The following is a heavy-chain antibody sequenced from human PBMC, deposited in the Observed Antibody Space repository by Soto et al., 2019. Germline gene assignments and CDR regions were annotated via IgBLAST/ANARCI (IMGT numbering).Heavy chain of an antibody. CDR3: AKDNGAAGTPPPGDY. J-gene: IGHJ4*02. D-gene: IGHD6-13*01. Sequence: GGPLRLCCAASGFTFSSYGMHWVRQAPGKGLEWVAVISYDGSNKYYADSVKGRFTISRDNSKNTLYLQMNSLRAEDTAVYYCAKDNGAAGTPPPGDYWGQGTLVTVSS. V-gene: IGHV3-30*18. CDR2: ISYDGSNK. CDR1: GFTFSSYG.